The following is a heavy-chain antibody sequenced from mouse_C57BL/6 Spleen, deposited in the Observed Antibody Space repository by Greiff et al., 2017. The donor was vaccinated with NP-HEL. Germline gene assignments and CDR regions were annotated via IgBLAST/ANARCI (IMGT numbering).Heavy chain of an antibody. CDR1: GYTFTSYG. CDR2: IYPRSGNT. Sequence: VQLQHSGAELARPGASVKLSCKASGYTFTSYGISWVKQRTGQGLEWIGEIYPRSGNTYYNEKFKGKATLTADKSSSTAYMELRSLTSEDSAVYFCASDYDGDWFAYWGQGTLVTVSA. CDR3: ASDYDGDWFAY. D-gene: IGHD2-4*01. J-gene: IGHJ3*01. V-gene: IGHV1-81*01.